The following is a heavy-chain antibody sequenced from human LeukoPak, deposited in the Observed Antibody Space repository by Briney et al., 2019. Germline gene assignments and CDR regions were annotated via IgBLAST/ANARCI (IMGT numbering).Heavy chain of an antibody. Sequence: GGSLRLSCAASGFTFSSYSMNWVRQAPGKGLEWVSSISSSSSYIYYADSVKGRFTISRDNAKNSLYLQMNSLRAEDTAVYYCATEDYGVGAFDIWGQGTMVTVSS. D-gene: IGHD4-17*01. CDR2: ISSSSSYI. V-gene: IGHV3-21*01. J-gene: IGHJ3*02. CDR3: ATEDYGVGAFDI. CDR1: GFTFSSYS.